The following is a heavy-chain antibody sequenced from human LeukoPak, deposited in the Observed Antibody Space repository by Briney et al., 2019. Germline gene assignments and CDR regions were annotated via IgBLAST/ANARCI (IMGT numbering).Heavy chain of an antibody. CDR3: ARDRVGATNYFDY. CDR2: IIPIFGIA. Sequence: GASVKVSCKASGGTFSSYAISWVRQAPGQGLEWMGRIIPIFGIANYAQKFQGRVTITADKSTSTAYMELSSLRSEDTAVYYCARDRVGATNYFDYWGQGTLVTVSS. D-gene: IGHD1-26*01. V-gene: IGHV1-69*04. J-gene: IGHJ4*02. CDR1: GGTFSSYA.